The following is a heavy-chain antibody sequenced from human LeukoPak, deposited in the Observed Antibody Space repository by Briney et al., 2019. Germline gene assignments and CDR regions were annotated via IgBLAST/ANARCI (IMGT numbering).Heavy chain of an antibody. V-gene: IGHV3-30*02. CDR3: AKDLIAVAGPTGDY. CDR1: GFTFSSYG. Sequence: GGSLRLSCAASGFTFSSYGMHWVRQAPAKGLGWVAFIRYDGSNKYYADSVKGRFTISRDNSKNTLYLQMNSLRAEDTAVYYCAKDLIAVAGPTGDYWGQGTLVTVSS. D-gene: IGHD6-19*01. J-gene: IGHJ4*02. CDR2: IRYDGSNK.